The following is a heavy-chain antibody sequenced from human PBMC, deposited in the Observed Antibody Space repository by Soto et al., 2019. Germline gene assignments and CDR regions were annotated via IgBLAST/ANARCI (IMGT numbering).Heavy chain of an antibody. D-gene: IGHD1-1*01. J-gene: IGHJ4*02. CDR3: ARWNGFGDS. CDR2: FSGGSGAI. CDR1: GFSLGPYG. V-gene: IGHV3-23*01. Sequence: GGSLRLSCAVSGFSLGPYGVTWVRQTPEKGLEWVTGFSGGSGAIFYADSVRGRFTISRDSSTAYLQMNNLRPEDTAVYFCARWNGFGDSWGQGSLVPSPQ.